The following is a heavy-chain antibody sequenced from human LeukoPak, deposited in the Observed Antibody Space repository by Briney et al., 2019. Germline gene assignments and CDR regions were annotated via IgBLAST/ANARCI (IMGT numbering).Heavy chain of an antibody. CDR3: ARANGDHYDY. Sequence: VASVKVSCKASGYTFTSYDFNWVRQAPGQGLEWMGWISAYNGNTNYAQKLQGRVTMTTDTSTSTAYMELRSLRSDDTAVYYCARANGDHYDYWGQGTLVTVSS. J-gene: IGHJ4*02. V-gene: IGHV1-18*01. D-gene: IGHD4-17*01. CDR2: ISAYNGNT. CDR1: GYTFTSYD.